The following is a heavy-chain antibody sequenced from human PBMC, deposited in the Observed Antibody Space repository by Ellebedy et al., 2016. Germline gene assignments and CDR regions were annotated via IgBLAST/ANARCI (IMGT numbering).Heavy chain of an antibody. CDR3: ARGWFGVDY. V-gene: IGHV3-74*01. Sequence: GESLKISCAAAGSTFSTYWMHWVRHAPGKGLVWVPRFSTDGSGTFYADSVKGRLTISRDHAKNTLYLEMNSLTVDDTAVYYCARGWFGVDYWGQGTLVTVSS. CDR2: FSTDGSGT. J-gene: IGHJ4*02. D-gene: IGHD3-10*01. CDR1: GSTFSTYW.